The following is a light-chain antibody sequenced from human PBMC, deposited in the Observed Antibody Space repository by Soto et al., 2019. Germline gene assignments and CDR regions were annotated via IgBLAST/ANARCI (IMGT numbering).Light chain of an antibody. CDR3: QHYKTCPRT. CDR2: GAS. Sequence: EIVMTQSPATLSVSPGERATLSCRASQSVSSNLAWYQQKPGQAPRLLIYGASTRATGIPARFSGSGSGTDFTLTISSLHSENFAFYYSQHYKTCPRTSGQGTKV. J-gene: IGKJ1*01. V-gene: IGKV3-15*01. CDR1: QSVSSN.